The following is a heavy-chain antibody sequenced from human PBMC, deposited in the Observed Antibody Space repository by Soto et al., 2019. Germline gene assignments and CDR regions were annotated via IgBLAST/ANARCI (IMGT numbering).Heavy chain of an antibody. Sequence: SETLSLTCTVSGGSISSYYWSWIRQPPGKGLEWIGYIYYSGSTNYNPSLKSRVSISVDTSKNQFSLNLISVTAADTAVYYCARADTSSWYEFDYWGQGTLVTVSS. J-gene: IGHJ4*02. V-gene: IGHV4-59*08. CDR1: GGSISSYY. D-gene: IGHD6-13*01. CDR2: IYYSGST. CDR3: ARADTSSWYEFDY.